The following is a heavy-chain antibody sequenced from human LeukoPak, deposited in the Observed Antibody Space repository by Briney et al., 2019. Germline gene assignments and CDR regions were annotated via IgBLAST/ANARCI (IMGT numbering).Heavy chain of an antibody. CDR1: GGSISNYY. CDR2: INPSGGT. CDR3: ARGRGTALITRFDY. V-gene: IGHV4-4*07. J-gene: IGHJ4*02. Sequence: PSETLSLTCTVSGGSISNYYWSWIRQPAGKGLEWIGRINPSGGTNYNPSLESRVFMSVDTSKSQFSLKLNSVTAADTAVYFCARGRGTALITRFDYWGQGTLVTVSS. D-gene: IGHD5-18*01.